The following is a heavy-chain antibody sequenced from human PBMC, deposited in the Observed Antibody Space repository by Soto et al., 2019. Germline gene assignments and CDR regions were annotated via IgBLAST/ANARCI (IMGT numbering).Heavy chain of an antibody. V-gene: IGHV3-33*01. CDR3: ARASEPYSTINNWFDP. CDR1: GFTFCSYG. D-gene: IGHD6-13*01. J-gene: IGHJ5*02. CDR2: IWYDGSNK. Sequence: GGSLRLSCAASGFTFCSYGMHWVRQAPGKGLEWVAVIWYDGSNKYYADSVKGRFTISRDNSKNTLYLQMNSLRAEDTAVYYCARASEPYSTINNWFDPWGQGTLVTVSS.